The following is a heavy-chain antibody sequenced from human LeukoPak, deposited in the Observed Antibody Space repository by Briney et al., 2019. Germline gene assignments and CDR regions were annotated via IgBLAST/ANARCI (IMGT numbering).Heavy chain of an antibody. D-gene: IGHD5-24*01. J-gene: IGHJ6*02. CDR2: IYFSGST. CDR3: ARDLDGYTGMDV. CDR1: GXXX. Sequence: GXXXXSWXXQHXXXXXXLIGYIYFSGSTYYNPSLKSRVTISVDTSKNPFSLKLSSVTAADTAVYYCARDLDGYTGMDVWGQGTTVTVSS. V-gene: IGHV4-31*02.